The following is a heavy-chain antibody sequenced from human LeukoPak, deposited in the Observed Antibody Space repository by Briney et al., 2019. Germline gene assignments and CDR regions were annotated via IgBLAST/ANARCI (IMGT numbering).Heavy chain of an antibody. J-gene: IGHJ4*02. Sequence: SETLSLTCTVSGGSISSYYWSWIRQPPGKGLEWIGYIYYSGSISYNPSLKSRVTISVDTSKNQFSLKLSSVTAADTAVYYCARHPDTVTTYFDYWGQGTLVTVSS. D-gene: IGHD4-17*01. CDR1: GGSISSYY. CDR3: ARHPDTVTTYFDY. V-gene: IGHV4-59*08. CDR2: IYYSGSI.